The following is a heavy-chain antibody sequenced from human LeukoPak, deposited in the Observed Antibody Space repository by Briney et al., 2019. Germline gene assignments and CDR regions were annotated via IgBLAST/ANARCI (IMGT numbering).Heavy chain of an antibody. CDR2: INHSGST. V-gene: IGHV4-34*01. D-gene: IGHD1-1*01. Sequence: ETLSLTCAVYGGSFSGYYWSWIRQPPGKGLEWIGEINHSGSTNYNPSLKSRVTISVDTSKNQFSLKLSSVTAADTAVYYCARAGGWNLDYWGQGTLVTVSS. J-gene: IGHJ4*02. CDR3: ARAGGWNLDY. CDR1: GGSFSGYY.